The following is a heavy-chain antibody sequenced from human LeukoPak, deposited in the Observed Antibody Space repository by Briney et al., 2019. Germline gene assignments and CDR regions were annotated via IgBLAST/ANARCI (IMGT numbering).Heavy chain of an antibody. CDR3: ARHSPYYYGSGSYLRTVKNQNWFDP. J-gene: IGHJ5*02. V-gene: IGHV4-34*01. CDR1: GGSFSGYY. D-gene: IGHD3-10*01. CDR2: INHSGST. Sequence: SETLSLTCAVYGGSFSGYYWSWIRQPPGKGLEWIGEINHSGSTNYNPSLKSRVTISVDTSKNQFSLKLSSVTAADTAAYYCARHSPYYYGSGSYLRTVKNQNWFDPWGQGTLVTVSS.